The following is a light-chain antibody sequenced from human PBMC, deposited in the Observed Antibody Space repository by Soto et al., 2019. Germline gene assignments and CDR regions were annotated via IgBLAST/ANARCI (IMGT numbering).Light chain of an antibody. CDR2: KAS. V-gene: IGKV1-5*03. CDR1: QSISRW. CDR3: QQYKNWPL. Sequence: DIQMTQSPSTLSASVGDRVTITCRASQSISRWLACYQQKPGKAPKGLIYKASTLESGAPSRFSGSGSGTEFTLTISSLQSEDFAVYYCQQYKNWPLFGQGTRLEIK. J-gene: IGKJ5*01.